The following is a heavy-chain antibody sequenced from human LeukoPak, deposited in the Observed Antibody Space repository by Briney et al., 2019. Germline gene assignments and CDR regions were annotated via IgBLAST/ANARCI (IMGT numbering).Heavy chain of an antibody. Sequence: PSETLSLTCTVSGGSISSSSYYWGWIRQPPGKGLEWIGTIYYSGSTYYNPSLKSRVTISVDTSKNQFSLKPSSVTAADTAVYYCASHRQLWSRTDVCGKGTTVTVSS. CDR1: GGSISSSSYY. CDR2: IYYSGST. V-gene: IGHV4-39*01. D-gene: IGHD5-18*01. CDR3: ASHRQLWSRTDV. J-gene: IGHJ6*04.